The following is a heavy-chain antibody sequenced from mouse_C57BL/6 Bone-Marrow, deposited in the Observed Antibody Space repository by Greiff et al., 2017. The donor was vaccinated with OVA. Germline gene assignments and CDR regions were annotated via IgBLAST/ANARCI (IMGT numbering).Heavy chain of an antibody. CDR3: ARRGPLLRSPFAY. V-gene: IGHV1-75*01. Sequence: QVQLQQSGPELVKPGASVKISCKASGYTFTDYYINWVKQRPGQGLEWIGWIFPGSGSTYYNEKFKGKATLTVDKSSSTAYMLLSSLTSEDSAVSFCARRGPLLRSPFAYWGQGTLVTVSA. J-gene: IGHJ3*01. CDR2: IFPGSGST. CDR1: GYTFTDYY. D-gene: IGHD1-2*01.